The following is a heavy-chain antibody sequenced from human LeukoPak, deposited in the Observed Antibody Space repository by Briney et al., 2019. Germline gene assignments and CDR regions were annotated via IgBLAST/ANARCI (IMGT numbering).Heavy chain of an antibody. V-gene: IGHV3-21*01. D-gene: IGHD3-10*01. CDR2: ISSSSSYI. Sequence: PGGSLRLSCAASAFTFSSYSMNWVRQAPGKGLEWVSSISSSSSYIYYADSVKGRFTISRDNAKNSLYLQMNSLRAEDTAVYYCARDGGLWFGESYMDVWGKGTTVTVSS. CDR3: ARDGGLWFGESYMDV. CDR1: AFTFSSYS. J-gene: IGHJ6*03.